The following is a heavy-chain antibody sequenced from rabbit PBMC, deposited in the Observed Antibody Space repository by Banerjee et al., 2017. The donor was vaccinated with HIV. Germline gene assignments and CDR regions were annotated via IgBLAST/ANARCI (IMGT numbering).Heavy chain of an antibody. CDR2: INTGSSGSP. J-gene: IGHJ4*01. CDR3: TRSGYVDYGDAIFFSL. V-gene: IGHV1S40*01. D-gene: IGHD2-1*01. Sequence: QSLEESGGGLVKPGASLTLTCTASGFDFSSNVMCWVRQAPGKGLEWIGFINTGSSGSPSYASWAKGRFTISKTPSTTVTLQMTSLTAADTATYFCTRSGYVDYGDAIFFSLWGQGTLVTVS. CDR1: GFDFSSNV.